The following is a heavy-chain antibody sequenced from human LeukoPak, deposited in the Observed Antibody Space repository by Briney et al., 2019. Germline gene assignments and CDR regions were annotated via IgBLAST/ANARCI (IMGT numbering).Heavy chain of an antibody. V-gene: IGHV3-53*01. CDR2: IYSDGRT. CDR3: ARDSGRFDVFDI. Sequence: TGGSLRLSCAASGFTDSTNYMSWVRQAPGKGLEWVSVIYSDGRTYYADSVKGRFTISRDNSKNTLYLQMNSLRAEDTAVYYCARDSGRFDVFDIWGQGTMVTVSS. D-gene: IGHD3-10*01. CDR1: GFTDSTNY. J-gene: IGHJ3*02.